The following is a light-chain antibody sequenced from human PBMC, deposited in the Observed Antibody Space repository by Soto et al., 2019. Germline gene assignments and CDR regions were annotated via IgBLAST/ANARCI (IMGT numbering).Light chain of an antibody. CDR1: QSISNW. V-gene: IGKV1-5*03. CDR2: KAS. CDR3: QHYNIYSRT. J-gene: IGKJ1*01. Sequence: DIQMTQSPSTLSASVGDRVTITCRASQSISNWLAWYQQKPGKAPKLLIYKASSLESGVPSRFSGSGSGTEFTLTISSLQPDDFATYYCQHYNIYSRTFGQGTKVDIK.